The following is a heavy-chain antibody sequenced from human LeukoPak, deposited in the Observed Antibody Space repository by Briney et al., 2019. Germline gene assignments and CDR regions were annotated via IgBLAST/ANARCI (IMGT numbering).Heavy chain of an antibody. D-gene: IGHD2-15*01. CDR2: ISSSSDTI. CDR1: GLIFSNYN. V-gene: IGHV3-48*01. CDR3: ATDTYSLENDY. J-gene: IGHJ4*02. Sequence: GGSLRLSCAASGLIFSNYNMNWVRQAPGKGLEWISYISSSSDTIYYTDSVKSRFTISTDNARNSLYLQMNRLRAEDTAVYYCATDTYSLENDYWGQGILVTVSS.